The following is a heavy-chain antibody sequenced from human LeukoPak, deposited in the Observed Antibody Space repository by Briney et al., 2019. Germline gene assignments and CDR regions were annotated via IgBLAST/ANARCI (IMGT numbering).Heavy chain of an antibody. Sequence: GGSLRLSCAAYGFNFSSYSMKWVRQAPGKGLERVSYISSSSRNIYYADAVKGRFTISRDNAKNSLFLQMNSLRDEDTAVYYCARAGLTTYPPIFDYWGQGTLVTVSS. CDR2: ISSSSRNI. CDR1: GFNFSSYS. J-gene: IGHJ4*02. CDR3: ARAGLTTYPPIFDY. D-gene: IGHD1-1*01. V-gene: IGHV3-48*02.